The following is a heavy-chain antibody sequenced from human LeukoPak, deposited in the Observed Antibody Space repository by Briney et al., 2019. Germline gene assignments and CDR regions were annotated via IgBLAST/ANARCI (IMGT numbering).Heavy chain of an antibody. V-gene: IGHV1-8*03. D-gene: IGHD5-12*01. CDR2: MNPNSGNT. J-gene: IGHJ5*02. CDR3: AKGVYSGYEEGNWFDP. CDR1: GYTFTSYD. Sequence: ASVKVSCKASGYTFTSYDINWVRQATGQGIEWMGWMNPNSGNTGYAQKFQGRVTITRNTSISTAYMELSSLRSEDTAVYYCAKGVYSGYEEGNWFDPWGQGTLVTVSS.